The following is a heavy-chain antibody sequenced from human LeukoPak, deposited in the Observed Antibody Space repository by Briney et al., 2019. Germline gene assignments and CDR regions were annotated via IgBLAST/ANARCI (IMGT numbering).Heavy chain of an antibody. CDR2: ISWSGGTT. CDR3: AKDPTRGRFLEWTNWFDP. D-gene: IGHD3-3*01. J-gene: IGHJ5*02. Sequence: GGPLSLPCVGSGFTFSSYAMTWARQARGKGLVWVSSISWSGGTTYYADSVKGRFTISRDNPKNTLHLQMNSLRAEDTAVYYCAKDPTRGRFLEWTNWFDPWGQGTLVTVSS. V-gene: IGHV3-23*01. CDR1: GFTFSSYA.